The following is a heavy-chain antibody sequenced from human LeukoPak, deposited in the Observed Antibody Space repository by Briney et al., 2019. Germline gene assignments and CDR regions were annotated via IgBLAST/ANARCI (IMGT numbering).Heavy chain of an antibody. V-gene: IGHV3-23*01. J-gene: IGHJ4*02. Sequence: GGSLRLSCAASGFSFSSYYMHWVRQAPGRGLEWVSTVRVNGRSTYYADSVKGRFTISRDNSKNTLYLQMNSLRAEDTALYYCAKPGEASNYYFDYWGQGALVTVSS. D-gene: IGHD2-21*01. CDR3: AKPGEASNYYFDY. CDR1: GFSFSSYY. CDR2: VRVNGRST.